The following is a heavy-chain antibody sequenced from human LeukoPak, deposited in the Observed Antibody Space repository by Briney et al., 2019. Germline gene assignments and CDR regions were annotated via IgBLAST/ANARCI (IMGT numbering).Heavy chain of an antibody. D-gene: IGHD3-10*01. CDR3: ARVVFPKFSFGEESRGGGSGHYYMDV. V-gene: IGHV1-18*01. CDR2: ISAYNGNT. Sequence: ASVKVSCKASGYTFTSYGISWVRQAPGQGLEWMGWISAYNGNTNYAQKLQGRVTMTTDTSTSTAYMELRSLRSDDTAVYYCARVVFPKFSFGEESRGGGSGHYYMDVWGKGTTVTISS. CDR1: GYTFTSYG. J-gene: IGHJ6*03.